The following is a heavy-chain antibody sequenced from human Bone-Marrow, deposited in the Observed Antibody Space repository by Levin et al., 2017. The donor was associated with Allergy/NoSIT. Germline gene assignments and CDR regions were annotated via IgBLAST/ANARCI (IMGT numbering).Heavy chain of an antibody. V-gene: IGHV1-24*01. Sequence: GASVKVSCKVTGDSLSELPMHWVRQAPGTGLEWVGGFDPEDGETIYAQKFQGRVTMTEDTSTDTAYMELNSLRSEDTAVYYCATGNSGWSTYDYWGQGTLVTVSS. CDR1: GDSLSELP. J-gene: IGHJ4*02. D-gene: IGHD6-19*01. CDR3: ATGNSGWSTYDY. CDR2: FDPEDGET.